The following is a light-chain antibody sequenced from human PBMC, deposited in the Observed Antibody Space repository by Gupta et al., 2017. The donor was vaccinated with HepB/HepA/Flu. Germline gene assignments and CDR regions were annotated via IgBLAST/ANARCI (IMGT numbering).Light chain of an antibody. CDR3: HQYHSIPWT. CDR1: QNLLYNSNSEKY. V-gene: IGKV4-1*01. CDR2: SAS. J-gene: IGKJ1*01. Sequence: IRMTQSPESPAVALGGRGTINCKSSQNLLYNSNSEKYVAWYQQKPGQPPKLLIYSASLRKSGVPDRFSGSGSGTDFTFTISNLQAEDVAVYYCHQYHSIPWTFGHGTKVEI.